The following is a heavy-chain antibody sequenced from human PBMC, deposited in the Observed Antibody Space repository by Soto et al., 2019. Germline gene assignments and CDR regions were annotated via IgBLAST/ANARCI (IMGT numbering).Heavy chain of an antibody. D-gene: IGHD6-13*01. V-gene: IGHV3-33*01. CDR1: GFTFSSYG. CDR3: ARLGLGYSSSWYRENYYYYGMDV. CDR2: IWYDGSNK. Sequence: GESLKISCAASGFTFSSYGMHWVRQAPGKGLEWVAVIWYDGSNKYYADSVKGRFTISRDNSKNTLYLQMNSLRAEDTAVYYCARLGLGYSSSWYRENYYYYGMDVWGQGTTVTVSS. J-gene: IGHJ6*02.